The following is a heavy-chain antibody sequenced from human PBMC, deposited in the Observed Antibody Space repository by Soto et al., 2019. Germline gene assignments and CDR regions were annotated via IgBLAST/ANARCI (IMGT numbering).Heavy chain of an antibody. V-gene: IGHV3-15*07. CDR3: TTDTYIVATISDLYYGMDV. Sequence: EVQLVESGGGLVKPGGSLRLSCAASGFTFSNAWMNWVRQAPGKGLEWVGRIKSKTDGGTTDYAAPGKGRFTITRDDAKNTMYLQMNSMKTEDTAVYYCTTDTYIVATISDLYYGMDVWGQGTTVTVSS. CDR2: IKSKTDGGTT. J-gene: IGHJ6*02. D-gene: IGHD5-12*01. CDR1: GFTFSNAW.